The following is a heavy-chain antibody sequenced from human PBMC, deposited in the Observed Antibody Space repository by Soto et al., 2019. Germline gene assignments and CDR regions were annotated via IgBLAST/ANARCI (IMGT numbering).Heavy chain of an antibody. CDR3: ARDIAVAGTNCFDY. D-gene: IGHD6-19*01. CDR2: IYTSGST. CDR1: GGSISSYY. Sequence: PSETLSLTCTVSGGSISSYYWSWIRQPAGKGLEWIGRIYTSGSTNYNPSLKSRVTMSVDTSKNQFSLKLSSVTAADTAVYYCARDIAVAGTNCFDYWGQGTLVTVSS. J-gene: IGHJ4*02. V-gene: IGHV4-4*07.